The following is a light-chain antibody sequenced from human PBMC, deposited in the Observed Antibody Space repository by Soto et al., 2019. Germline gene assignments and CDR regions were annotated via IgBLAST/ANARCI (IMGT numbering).Light chain of an antibody. CDR1: QSVSSY. V-gene: IGKV3-11*01. J-gene: IGKJ4*01. Sequence: IVLTQSPSTLSLSPGERATLSCRASQSVSSYLAWYQQKPGQAPRLLIYDASNRATGIPARFSGSGSGTDFTPTISSLEPEDFAVYYCQQRSNWLTFGGGTKVDIK. CDR3: QQRSNWLT. CDR2: DAS.